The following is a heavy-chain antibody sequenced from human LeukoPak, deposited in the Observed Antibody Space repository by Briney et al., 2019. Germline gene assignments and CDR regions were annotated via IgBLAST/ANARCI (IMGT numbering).Heavy chain of an antibody. CDR1: GGSISSSSYH. J-gene: IGHJ3*02. CDR3: ARDSPAAKRGHAFDI. CDR2: IYYSGST. Sequence: PSETLSLTCTVSGGSISSSSYHWSWIRQPPGKGLKWIGYIYYSGSTNYNPSLKSRVTISVNTSKNQFSLKLSSVTAADTAVYYCARDSPAAKRGHAFDIWGQGTMVTVSS. V-gene: IGHV4-61*01. D-gene: IGHD2-2*01.